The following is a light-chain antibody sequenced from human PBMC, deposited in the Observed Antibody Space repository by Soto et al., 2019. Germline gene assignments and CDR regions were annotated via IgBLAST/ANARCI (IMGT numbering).Light chain of an antibody. V-gene: IGKV3-20*01. CDR3: QHFGSSLRT. J-gene: IGKJ1*01. CDR2: GTS. CDR1: QSVSGY. Sequence: EIVLTQSPATLSLSPGYTATLSCRASQSVSGYIGWYQQKPGQAPRLPIHGTSSRATGIPDRFSGSGSGTDFTLTINSLEPEDFAVYYCQHFGSSLRTFGQGTKVDIK.